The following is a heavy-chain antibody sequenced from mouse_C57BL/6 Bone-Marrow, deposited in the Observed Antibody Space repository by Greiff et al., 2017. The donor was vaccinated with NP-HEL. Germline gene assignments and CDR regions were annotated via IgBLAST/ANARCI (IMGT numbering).Heavy chain of an antibody. V-gene: IGHV1-50*01. J-gene: IGHJ2*01. CDR3: ARTRNYVGSSNY. CDR2: IDPSDSYT. CDR1: GYTFTSYW. D-gene: IGHD1-1*01. Sequence: QVQLQQPGAELVKPGASVKLSCKASGYTFTSYWMQWVKQRPGQGLEWIGEIDPSDSYTNYNQKFKGKATLTVDTSSSTAYMQLSSLTSEDSAVYYGARTRNYVGSSNYWGQGTTLTVSS.